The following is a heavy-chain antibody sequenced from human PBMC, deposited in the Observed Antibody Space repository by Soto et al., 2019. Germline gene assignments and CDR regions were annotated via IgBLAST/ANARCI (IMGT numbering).Heavy chain of an antibody. D-gene: IGHD3-3*01. V-gene: IGHV3-23*01. Sequence: GGSLRLSCAASGFTFSNHAMNWVRQAPGKGLEWVSGISGSGGSTSYGASVKGRFTISRDNSENTLYLQMDSLRADDTAVYFCAKVHDFWGGHSYYYGMSVWGQGTTVTVSS. CDR1: GFTFSNHA. J-gene: IGHJ6*02. CDR3: AKVHDFWGGHSYYYGMSV. CDR2: ISGSGGST.